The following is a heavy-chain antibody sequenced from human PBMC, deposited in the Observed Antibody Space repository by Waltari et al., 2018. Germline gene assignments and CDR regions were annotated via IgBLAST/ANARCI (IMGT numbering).Heavy chain of an antibody. CDR1: GFTFSSYG. Sequence: QVQLVESGGGVVQPGGSLRLSCAASGFTFSSYGMHWVRQAPGKGLEWVAFIRYDGSNKYYADSVNGRFTISRDNSKNTLYLQMNSLRAEDTAVYYCAKVLRYFDWLSYFDYWGQGTLVTVSS. J-gene: IGHJ4*02. CDR3: AKVLRYFDWLSYFDY. D-gene: IGHD3-9*01. CDR2: IRYDGSNK. V-gene: IGHV3-30*02.